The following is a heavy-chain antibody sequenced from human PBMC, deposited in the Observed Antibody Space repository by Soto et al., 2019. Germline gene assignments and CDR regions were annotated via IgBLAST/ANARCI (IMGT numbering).Heavy chain of an antibody. CDR3: ARARSTVTNAYYYYMDV. CDR1: GFTFSSYW. CDR2: IKQDGSEK. Sequence: EVQLVESGGGLVQPGGSLRLSCAASGFTFSSYWMSWVRQAPGKGLEWVANIKQDGSEKYYVDSVKGRFTISRDNAKNSLYLQMNSLRRDDTAVYYCARARSTVTNAYYYYMDVWGKGTTVTVSS. V-gene: IGHV3-7*01. D-gene: IGHD4-4*01. J-gene: IGHJ6*03.